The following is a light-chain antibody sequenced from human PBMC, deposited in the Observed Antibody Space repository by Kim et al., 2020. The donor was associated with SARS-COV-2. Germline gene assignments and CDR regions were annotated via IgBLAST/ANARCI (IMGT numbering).Light chain of an antibody. CDR3: NSYTSTRSWV. V-gene: IGLV2-14*03. J-gene: IGLJ3*02. Sequence: QSALTQPASVSGSPGQSITISCTGTSSDVGGYEHVSWYQQHPNKAPKLILYDVNKRPSGVSNRFSGSKSGHTASLTISGLQAEDEAYYYCNSYTSTRSWVFGGGTKVTVL. CDR2: DVN. CDR1: SSDVGGYEH.